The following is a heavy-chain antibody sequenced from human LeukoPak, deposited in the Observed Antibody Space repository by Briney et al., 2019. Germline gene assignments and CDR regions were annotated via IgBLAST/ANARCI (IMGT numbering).Heavy chain of an antibody. J-gene: IGHJ6*04. D-gene: IGHD3-10*02. Sequence: GSPRLSCAASGFTFSSYWMSWVRQAPGKGLEWVANIKQDGSEKYYVDSVKGRFTISRDNAKNSLYLQMNSLRAEDTAVYYCAELGITMIGGVWGKGTTVTISS. CDR3: AELGITMIGGV. CDR1: GFTFSSYW. V-gene: IGHV3-7*01. CDR2: IKQDGSEK.